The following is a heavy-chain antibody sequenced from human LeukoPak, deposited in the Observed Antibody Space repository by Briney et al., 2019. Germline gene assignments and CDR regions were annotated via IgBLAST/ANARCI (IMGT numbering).Heavy chain of an antibody. D-gene: IGHD2-2*01. J-gene: IGHJ6*02. V-gene: IGHV5-51*01. CDR2: IYPGDSDT. CDR3: ARDQVVPAAIDYYYYGMDV. CDR1: GYSFTSYW. Sequence: GESLKISCKGSGYSFTSYWIGWVRQMPGKGLEWMGIIYPGDSDTRYSPSFQGQVTISADKSISTAYLQWSSLKASDTAMYYCARDQVVPAAIDYYYYGMDVWGQGTTVTVSS.